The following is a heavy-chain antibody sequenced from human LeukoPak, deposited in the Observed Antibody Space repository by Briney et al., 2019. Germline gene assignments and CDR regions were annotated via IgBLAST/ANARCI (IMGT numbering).Heavy chain of an antibody. CDR3: ASRTSLWFGELSLHYYYYYGMDV. D-gene: IGHD3-10*01. CDR1: GYTCTGYY. V-gene: IGHV1-2*02. Sequence: GSVKVSCGASGYTCTGYYMHGVREAPGQGLEWMGWINPNSGGTNYAQKFQGRVTMTRDTSISTAYMELSRLRSDDTAVYYCASRTSLWFGELSLHYYYYYGMDVWGQGTTVTVSS. J-gene: IGHJ6*02. CDR2: INPNSGGT.